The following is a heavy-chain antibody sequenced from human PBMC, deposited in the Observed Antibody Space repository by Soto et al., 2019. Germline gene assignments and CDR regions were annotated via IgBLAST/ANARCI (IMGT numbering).Heavy chain of an antibody. CDR3: VRRRVATFSYYGMDV. Sequence: QVQLEESGGGVVQPGRSLRLSCAASGFTFSRYAMHWVRQAPGKGLAWVAFISYDGNKKEYVGSVKGRFTISRDNSRNTLYLQMHSLRTEDTAVYYCVRRRVATFSYYGMDVWGQGTTVSVST. CDR2: ISYDGNKK. D-gene: IGHD5-12*01. CDR1: GFTFSRYA. J-gene: IGHJ6*01. V-gene: IGHV3-30-3*01.